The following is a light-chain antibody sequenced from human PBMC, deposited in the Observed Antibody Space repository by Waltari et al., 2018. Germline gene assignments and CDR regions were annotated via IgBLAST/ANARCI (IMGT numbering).Light chain of an antibody. CDR3: MRSLQAQWT. CDR2: SAS. CDR1: RLLHRNQTNY. Sequence: RLLHRNQTNYLHWYRQKPVKSPQLNINSASNRASGSPDRCSGSGSRIDISLKLRRVQVIDVRVYNCMRSLQAQWTFGSGTKVECK. V-gene: IGKV2-28*01. J-gene: IGKJ1*01.